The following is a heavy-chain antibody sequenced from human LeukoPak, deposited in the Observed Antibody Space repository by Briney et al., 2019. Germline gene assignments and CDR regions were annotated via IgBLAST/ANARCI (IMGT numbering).Heavy chain of an antibody. Sequence: GGSLRLSCAASGFTFSSYSMNWVRQAPGKGLEWVSAISGSGGSTYYADSVKGRFTISRDNSKNTLYLQMNSLRAEDTAVYYCAKVERYFASVSAAYWGQGTLVTVSS. D-gene: IGHD3-9*01. J-gene: IGHJ4*02. CDR2: ISGSGGST. CDR3: AKVERYFASVSAAY. CDR1: GFTFSSYS. V-gene: IGHV3-23*01.